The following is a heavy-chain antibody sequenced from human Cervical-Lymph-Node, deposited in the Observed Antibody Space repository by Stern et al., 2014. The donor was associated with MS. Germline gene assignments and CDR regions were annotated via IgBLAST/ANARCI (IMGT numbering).Heavy chain of an antibody. CDR2: VFPVLGTP. V-gene: IGHV1-69*01. CDR1: GGTFSKFP. J-gene: IGHJ5*02. D-gene: IGHD6-13*01. Sequence: VQLGESLAEVTKPGSSVKVYCKASGGTFSKFPSSWVRKAPGQGLEWMGGVFPVLGTPTYAQEFRGRVTITADVSTSTVYMELSSLRSDDTAVYYCALSSETSDRWYSLGYDLWGQGTLVTVSS. CDR3: ALSSETSDRWYSLGYDL.